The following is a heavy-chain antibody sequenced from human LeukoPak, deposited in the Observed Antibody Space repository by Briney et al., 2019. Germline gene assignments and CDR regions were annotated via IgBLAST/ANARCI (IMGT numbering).Heavy chain of an antibody. CDR1: GFTFRNYA. J-gene: IGHJ6*02. D-gene: IGHD2/OR15-2a*01. Sequence: GGSLRLSCAASGFTFRNYAMSWVRQAPGKGLGWVSTIGGSGDNAYYADSVKGRFTISRDKSKKTLYLQMNSLRAEDTAIYYCAKDVEVFYVLTDFSPYGMDVWGQGTTVTVSS. V-gene: IGHV3-23*01. CDR3: AKDVEVFYVLTDFSPYGMDV. CDR2: IGGSGDNA.